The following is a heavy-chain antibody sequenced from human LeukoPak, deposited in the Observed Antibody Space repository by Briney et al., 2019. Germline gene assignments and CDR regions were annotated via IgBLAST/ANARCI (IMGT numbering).Heavy chain of an antibody. Sequence: SETLSLTCTVSGGSISSSSYYWGWIRQPPGKGLEWIGSIYYSGSTYYNPSLKSRVTISVDTSKNQFSLKLSSVTAADTAVYYCARRGVTGTTDYYYYYYGMDVWGQGTTVTVSS. D-gene: IGHD1-7*01. CDR2: IYYSGST. V-gene: IGHV4-39*01. CDR3: ARRGVTGTTDYYYYYYGMDV. J-gene: IGHJ6*02. CDR1: GGSISSSSYY.